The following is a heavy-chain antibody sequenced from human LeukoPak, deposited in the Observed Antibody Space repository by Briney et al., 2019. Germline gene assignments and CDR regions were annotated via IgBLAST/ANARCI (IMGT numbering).Heavy chain of an antibody. V-gene: IGHV3-48*03. CDR3: AAYSSGWYPIDY. J-gene: IGHJ4*02. CDR1: GFTFSSYE. Sequence: GGSLRLSCAASGFTFSSYEMNWVRQAPGKGLEWVSYISSSGSTIYYADSVKGRFTISRDNAKDSLYLQMNSLRAEDTAVYYCAAYSSGWYPIDYWGQGTLVTVSS. D-gene: IGHD6-19*01. CDR2: ISSSGSTI.